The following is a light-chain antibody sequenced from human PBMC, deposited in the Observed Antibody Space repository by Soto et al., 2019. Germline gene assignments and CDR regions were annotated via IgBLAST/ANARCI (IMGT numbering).Light chain of an antibody. Sequence: DIQMTQSPSSLSASVGDRVTITCRATQGISNYLAWYQQKPGKVPKLLIYAASALQSGVPSRFSGSGSGTDFPLTISSLQPEDVATYYCQEYASAPALTFGGGTKVEIK. CDR3: QEYASAPALT. V-gene: IGKV1-27*01. J-gene: IGKJ4*01. CDR2: AAS. CDR1: QGISNY.